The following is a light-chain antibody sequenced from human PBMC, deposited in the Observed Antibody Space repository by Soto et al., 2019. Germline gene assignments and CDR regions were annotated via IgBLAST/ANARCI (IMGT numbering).Light chain of an antibody. V-gene: IGKV1-39*01. CDR3: QQSDSIPLT. Sequence: DLQMTQSPSSLSASVGDRVTITCRASQSITRYLNWYQQKSGRGPKLLISSTSSLQSGVPSRFTGSGSGTDFTLTISSLQPEDFATYYCQQSDSIPLTFGQGTKVEVK. CDR2: STS. CDR1: QSITRY. J-gene: IGKJ1*01.